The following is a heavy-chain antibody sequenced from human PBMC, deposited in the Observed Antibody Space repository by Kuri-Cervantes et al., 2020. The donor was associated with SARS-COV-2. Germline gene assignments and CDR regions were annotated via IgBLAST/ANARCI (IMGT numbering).Heavy chain of an antibody. Sequence: LTCSASGFHFSSYWMSLVRQAPGKGLEWVANIKQYGSEKYYVDSVKGRFTIPTDNAKNSLYLQMNSLRAEDTAVYYCARGFGTEDAFDIWGQGTRVTVSS. D-gene: IGHD1-1*01. J-gene: IGHJ3*02. CDR1: GFHFSSYW. V-gene: IGHV3-7*05. CDR2: IKQYGSEK. CDR3: ARGFGTEDAFDI.